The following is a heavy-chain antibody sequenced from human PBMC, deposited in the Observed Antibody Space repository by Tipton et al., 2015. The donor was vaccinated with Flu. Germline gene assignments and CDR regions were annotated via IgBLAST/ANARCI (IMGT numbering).Heavy chain of an antibody. V-gene: IGHV4-59*08. J-gene: IGHJ5*02. CDR3: ARRDYSNYVSEPKNWFDP. CDR2: ISYSGNT. Sequence: LRLSCTVSGGSISTYYWSWVRQPPGKGLEWVGYISYSGNTNYNPSLESRVTMSLDKSKNQFTLRLSSVTAADTALYYCARRDYSNYVSEPKNWFDPWGQGTLVTVSS. D-gene: IGHD4-11*01. CDR1: GGSISTYY.